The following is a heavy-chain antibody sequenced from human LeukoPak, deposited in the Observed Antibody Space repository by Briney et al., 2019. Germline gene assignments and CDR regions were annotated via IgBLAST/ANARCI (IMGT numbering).Heavy chain of an antibody. D-gene: IGHD3-10*02. J-gene: IGHJ3*02. V-gene: IGHV3-30*02. CDR1: GFTFSSYG. CDR3: ARSGYVNQDAFDI. Sequence: QPGGSLRLSCAASGFTFSSYGMHWVRQAPGKGLEWVAFIRYDGSNKYYADSVKGRFTISRDNAKNPLYLQMNSLRAEDTAVYYCARSGYVNQDAFDIWGQGTMVTVSS. CDR2: IRYDGSNK.